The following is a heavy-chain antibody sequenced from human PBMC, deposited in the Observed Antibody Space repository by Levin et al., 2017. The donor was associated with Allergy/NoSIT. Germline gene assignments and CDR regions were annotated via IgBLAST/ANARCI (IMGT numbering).Heavy chain of an antibody. CDR1: GYTFSSYD. D-gene: IGHD1-7*01. V-gene: IGHV1-8*01. Sequence: ASVKVSCKASGYTFSSYDINWVRQATGQGLEWMGWMNPNSGNTGYAQKFQGRVTMTRNTSISTAYMDLSSLRSEDTAVYYCARALGNWNYAIGYWGQGTLVTVSS. J-gene: IGHJ4*02. CDR2: MNPNSGNT. CDR3: ARALGNWNYAIGY.